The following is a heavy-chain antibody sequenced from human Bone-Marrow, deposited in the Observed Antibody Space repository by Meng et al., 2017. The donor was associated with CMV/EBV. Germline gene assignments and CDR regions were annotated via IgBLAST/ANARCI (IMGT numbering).Heavy chain of an antibody. CDR1: GYTFTGYY. CDR3: ARDRSRVVPAAPVGYYYYGMDV. D-gene: IGHD2-2*01. Sequence: ASVKVSCKASGYTFTGYYMHWVRQAPGQGLEWMGWINPNSGGTNYAQKFQGRVTMTRDTSISTAYMVLSRLRSDDTAVYYCARDRSRVVPAAPVGYYYYGMDVWGQGTTVTVSS. CDR2: INPNSGGT. J-gene: IGHJ6*02. V-gene: IGHV1-2*02.